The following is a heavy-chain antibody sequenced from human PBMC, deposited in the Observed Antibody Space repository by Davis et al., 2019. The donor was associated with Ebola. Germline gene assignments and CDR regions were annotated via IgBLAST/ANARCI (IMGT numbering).Heavy chain of an antibody. Sequence: MPSETLSLTCAVYGGSFSGYYWSWIRQPPGKGLEWIGEINHSGSTNYNPSLNSRVAVSVDTSRNHFSLKLSSVTATDTAIYYCAIQVVGTTRIFDFWGQGTLVTVSS. D-gene: IGHD2-21*02. V-gene: IGHV4-34*01. CDR2: INHSGST. CDR3: AIQVVGTTRIFDF. J-gene: IGHJ4*02. CDR1: GGSFSGYY.